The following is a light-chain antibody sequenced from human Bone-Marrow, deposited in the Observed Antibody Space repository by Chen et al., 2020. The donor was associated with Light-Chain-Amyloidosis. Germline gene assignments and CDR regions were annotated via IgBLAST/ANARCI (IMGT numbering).Light chain of an antibody. J-gene: IGLJ2*01. CDR1: DLPTKY. Sequence: SYELTQPPSVSVSPGHTARITCSGDDLPTKYAYWYQQKPGQAPVLVINRDTERPSGISERFYGSSSGTTATLTISGVQAEDEADYHCQSADSSGTYEVICGGGTKLTVL. CDR3: QSADSSGTYEVI. V-gene: IGLV3-25*03. CDR2: RDT.